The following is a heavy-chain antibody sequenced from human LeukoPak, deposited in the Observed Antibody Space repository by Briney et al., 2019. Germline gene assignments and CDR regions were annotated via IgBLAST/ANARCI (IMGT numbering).Heavy chain of an antibody. CDR2: IYYSGST. Sequence: SETLSLTCTLSGGSISSYYWSWLRQPPGRGVEWSGYIYYSGSTNYHPPIKSRVTISVDTSNKQFSLKLSTVTAADAAVYYCARGRDDFWSGYYYGFDRWGQGTLVTVSS. D-gene: IGHD3-3*01. CDR3: ARGRDDFWSGYYYGFDR. V-gene: IGHV4-59*01. CDR1: GGSISSYY. J-gene: IGHJ5*02.